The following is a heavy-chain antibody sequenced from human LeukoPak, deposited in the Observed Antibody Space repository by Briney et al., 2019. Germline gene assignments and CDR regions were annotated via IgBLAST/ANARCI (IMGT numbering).Heavy chain of an antibody. Sequence: GGSLRLSCAASGFTFSSYGMHWVRQAPGKGLEWVAFIRYDGSNKYYADSVKGRFTISRDNSKNTLYLQLNSLRAEDTAVCFWAKEGVAYYLHWYLDLWGRGTLVTVSS. CDR3: AKEGVAYYLHWYLDL. CDR2: IRYDGSNK. CDR1: GFTFSSYG. J-gene: IGHJ2*01. D-gene: IGHD2-21*01. V-gene: IGHV3-30*02.